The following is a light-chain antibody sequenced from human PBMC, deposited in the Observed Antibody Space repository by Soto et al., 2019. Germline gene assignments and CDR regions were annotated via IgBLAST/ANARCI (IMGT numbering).Light chain of an antibody. CDR3: SSYTTSNTRQIV. CDR1: SSDVGGYNY. V-gene: IGLV2-14*01. CDR2: DVS. Sequence: LTQPASVSGSPGQSITISCTGTSSDVGGYNYVSWYQQHPGKAPKFMIYDVSNRPSGVSNRFSGSKSGNTASLTISGLQAEDEADYYCSSYTTSNTRQIVFGTGTKVTVL. J-gene: IGLJ1*01.